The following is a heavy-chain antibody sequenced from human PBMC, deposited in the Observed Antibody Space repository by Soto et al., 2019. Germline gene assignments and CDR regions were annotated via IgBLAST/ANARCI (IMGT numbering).Heavy chain of an antibody. CDR1: GFTFSNAW. J-gene: IGHJ4*02. D-gene: IGHD3-3*01. CDR2: IKSKTDGGTT. V-gene: IGHV3-15*01. CDR3: TTDRVQRVVTIFGVVTPQTNY. Sequence: GGSLRLSCAASGFTFSNAWMSWVRQAPGKGLEWVGRIKSKTDGGTTDYAAPVKGRFTISRDDSKNTLYLQMNSLKTEDTAVYYCTTDRVQRVVTIFGVVTPQTNYWGQGTLVTVSS.